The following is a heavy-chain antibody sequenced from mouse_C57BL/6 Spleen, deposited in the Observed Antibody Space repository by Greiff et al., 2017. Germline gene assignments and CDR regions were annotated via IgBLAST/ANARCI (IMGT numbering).Heavy chain of an antibody. V-gene: IGHV1-22*01. J-gene: IGHJ4*01. CDR2: INPNNGGT. CDR1: GYTFTDYN. Sequence: EVQLQQSGPELVQPGASVKMSCKASGYTFTDYNMHWVKQSHGKSLEWIGYINPNNGGTSYNQKFKGKATLTVNKSTSTAYMELRSLTSEDSAVYYCARYYGSSYAMDYWGQGTSGTASA. D-gene: IGHD1-1*01. CDR3: ARYYGSSYAMDY.